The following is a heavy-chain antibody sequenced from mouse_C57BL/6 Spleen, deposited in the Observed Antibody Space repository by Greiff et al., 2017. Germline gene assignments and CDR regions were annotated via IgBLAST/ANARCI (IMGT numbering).Heavy chain of an antibody. CDR2: ISNLAYSI. D-gene: IGHD2-3*01. J-gene: IGHJ4*01. V-gene: IGHV5-15*01. CDR1: GFTFSDYG. CDR3: ATDGYSAYAMDY. Sequence: EVKLLESGGGLVQPGGSLKLSCAASGFTFSDYGMAWVRQAPRKGPEWVAFISNLAYSIYYADTVTGRFTISRENAKNTLYLEMSSLRSEDTAMYYCATDGYSAYAMDYWGQGTSVTVSS.